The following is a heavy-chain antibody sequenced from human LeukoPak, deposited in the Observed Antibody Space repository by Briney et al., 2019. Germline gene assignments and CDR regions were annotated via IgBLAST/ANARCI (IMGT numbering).Heavy chain of an antibody. V-gene: IGHV3-20*04. CDR1: GFTFNNYA. D-gene: IGHD5-12*01. CDR2: ISDGGTT. Sequence: PGESLRLSCAASGFTFNNYAFNWVRQPPGKGLAWVSGISDGGTTYYADSVKGRFTISRDNAKNSLYLQMNSLRAEDTAFYYCARDDPYSGYDYDYWGRGVLVTVSS. CDR3: ARDDPYSGYDYDY. J-gene: IGHJ4*02.